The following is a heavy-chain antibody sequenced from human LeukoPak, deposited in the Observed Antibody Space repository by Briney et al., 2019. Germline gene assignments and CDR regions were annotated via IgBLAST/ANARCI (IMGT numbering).Heavy chain of an antibody. CDR2: ISYDGSNK. CDR3: ASRALGYSSGWYHY. J-gene: IGHJ4*02. CDR1: GFTFSSYA. V-gene: IGHV3-30*04. Sequence: GGSLRLSCAASGFTFSSYAMHWVRQAPGKGLEWVAVISYDGSNKYYADSVKGRFTISRDNSKNTLYLQMNSLRAEDTAVYYCASRALGYSSGWYHYWGQGTLVTVSS. D-gene: IGHD6-19*01.